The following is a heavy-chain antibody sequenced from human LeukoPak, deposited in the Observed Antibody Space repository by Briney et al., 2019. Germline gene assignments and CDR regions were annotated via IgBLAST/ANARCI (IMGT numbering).Heavy chain of an antibody. CDR1: GGSISSSNW. CDR3: ASTPYCGGDCYPRFDP. J-gene: IGHJ5*02. Sequence: SETLSLTCAVSGGSISSSNWWSWVRQPPGKGLEWIGEIYHSGSTNYNPSLKSRVTISVDKSKNQFSLKLSSVTAADTAVYYCASTPYCGGDCYPRFDPWGQGTLVTVSS. CDR2: IYHSGST. V-gene: IGHV4-4*02. D-gene: IGHD2-21*02.